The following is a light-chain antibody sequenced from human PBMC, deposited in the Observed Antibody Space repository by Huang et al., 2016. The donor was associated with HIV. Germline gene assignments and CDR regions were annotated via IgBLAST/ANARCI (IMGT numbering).Light chain of an antibody. CDR2: GAY. Sequence: EIVLTQSPGTLSLSPGERATLSCRASQSVSSSYLAGYQQKPGQAPRLLIYGAYRRATGTPDRFSGSGSGTDFTLTISRLEAEDFAVYYCQQDGSSPGTFGQGTKVEIK. J-gene: IGKJ1*01. CDR1: QSVSSSY. CDR3: QQDGSSPGT. V-gene: IGKV3-20*01.